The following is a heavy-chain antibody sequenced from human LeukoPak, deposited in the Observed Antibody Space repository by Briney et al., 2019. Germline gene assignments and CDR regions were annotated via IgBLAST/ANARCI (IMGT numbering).Heavy chain of an antibody. Sequence: TGGSLRLSCAASGFTFSSYSMNWVRQAPGKGLEWVSSISSSSSYIYYADSVKGRFTISRDNAKNSLYLQMNSLRAEDTAVYYCARVSIAAAALDYWGQGTLVTVSS. CDR2: ISSSSSYI. CDR1: GFTFSSYS. CDR3: ARVSIAAAALDY. V-gene: IGHV3-21*01. D-gene: IGHD6-13*01. J-gene: IGHJ4*02.